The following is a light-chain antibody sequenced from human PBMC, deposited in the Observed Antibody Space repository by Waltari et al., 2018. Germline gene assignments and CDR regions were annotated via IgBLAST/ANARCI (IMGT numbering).Light chain of an antibody. CDR2: EAS. CDR1: QYISNY. Sequence: AFRMTQSPSSLSASTGDRLTITCRASQYISNYLAWFQQRPGKAPKLLIYEASTLQRGVPSRFSGSGSGTDFTLTITSLQSDDFATYYCQQYFNYPRTFGQGTRVEIE. V-gene: IGKV1-8*01. CDR3: QQYFNYPRT. J-gene: IGKJ1*01.